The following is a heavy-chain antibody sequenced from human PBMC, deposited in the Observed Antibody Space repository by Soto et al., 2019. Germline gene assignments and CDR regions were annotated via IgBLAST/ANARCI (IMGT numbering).Heavy chain of an antibody. CDR3: ARDVEGYKTLD. Sequence: QVQLVESGGGVVQPGRYLRLSCAASGFTFSNYGMHWVREAPGKGLEWVAVIWYDGSKKYYADSVKGRFTISRDNSKNILFLQMNSLRAEDTAVYYCARDVEGYKTLDWGQGTLVTVSS. CDR1: GFTFSNYG. D-gene: IGHD5-12*01. V-gene: IGHV3-33*01. CDR2: IWYDGSKK. J-gene: IGHJ4*02.